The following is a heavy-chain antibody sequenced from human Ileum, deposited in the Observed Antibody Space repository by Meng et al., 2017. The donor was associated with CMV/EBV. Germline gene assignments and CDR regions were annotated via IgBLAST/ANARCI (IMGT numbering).Heavy chain of an antibody. D-gene: IGHD3-10*01. CDR1: GDSISGYH. CDR2: LRTSGTT. CDR3: GRAGARGVPVDM. J-gene: IGHJ4*02. Sequence: QLQLQASGPGLLKPSETLSLTCIVSGDSISGYHWTWIRKPAGKGLEWIGRLRTSGTTDHNPSLKSRVTLSIDTSKNQFSLKLNSVTAADTAVYYCGRAGARGVPVDMWGQGTLVTVSS. V-gene: IGHV4-4*07.